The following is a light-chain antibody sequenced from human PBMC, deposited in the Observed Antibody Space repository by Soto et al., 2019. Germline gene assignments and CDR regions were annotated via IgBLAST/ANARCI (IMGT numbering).Light chain of an antibody. V-gene: IGKV3-20*01. CDR3: QQYGSSPQT. Sequence: EIVLTQSPATLSLSPGERAILSCRASQSVSTFLAWFQQKPGQPPRLLIYNASNRTTGIPDRFSGGGSGTDFTLTISRLEPEDFAVYYCQQYGSSPQTFGQGTKVDIK. CDR2: NAS. J-gene: IGKJ1*01. CDR1: QSVSTF.